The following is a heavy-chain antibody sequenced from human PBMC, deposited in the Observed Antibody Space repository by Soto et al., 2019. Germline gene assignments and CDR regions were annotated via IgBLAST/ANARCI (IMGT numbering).Heavy chain of an antibody. V-gene: IGHV1-2*04. CDR3: GKHLYRPGA. D-gene: IGHD3-10*01. CDR1: GYTFAGYY. J-gene: IGHJ1*01. Sequence: ASVKVSCKASGYTFAGYYMHWVRQAPGQGLEWMGWINPNSGGTNYAQKFQGWVTMTRDTSISTAYMELSRLRSDDTAGYYWGKHLYRPGAGAQGTLDTVSS. CDR2: INPNSGGT.